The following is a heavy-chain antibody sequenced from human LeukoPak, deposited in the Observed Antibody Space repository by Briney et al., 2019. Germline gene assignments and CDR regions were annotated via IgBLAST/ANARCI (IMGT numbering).Heavy chain of an antibody. J-gene: IGHJ4*02. Sequence: GRSLRLSCAASGFTFSSYAMHWVRQAPGKGLEWVAFIWYDGSNKDYTDSVKGRFTISRDNAKNTLYLQINSLSAEDTAVYYCARDDRPYRIAVAAGDYWGQGTLVTVSS. CDR3: ARDDRPYRIAVAAGDY. CDR1: GFTFSSYA. V-gene: IGHV3-33*01. CDR2: IWYDGSNK. D-gene: IGHD6-19*01.